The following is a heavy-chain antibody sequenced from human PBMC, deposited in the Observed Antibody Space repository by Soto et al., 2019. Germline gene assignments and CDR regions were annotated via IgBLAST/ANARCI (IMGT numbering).Heavy chain of an antibody. CDR1: GFSLSTSGVG. J-gene: IGHJ5*02. CDR2: IYWDDDK. CDR3: ARGLRYCSSTNCPNCFDP. V-gene: IGHV2-5*02. Sequence: SGPTLVNPTQTLTLTCTFSGFSLSTSGVGVGWIRQPPGKALEWLALIYWDDDKRYSPSLKSRLTITKDTSKNQVVLTMTNMDPVDTATYYCARGLRYCSSTNCPNCFDPWGQGTLVTAPQ. D-gene: IGHD2-2*01.